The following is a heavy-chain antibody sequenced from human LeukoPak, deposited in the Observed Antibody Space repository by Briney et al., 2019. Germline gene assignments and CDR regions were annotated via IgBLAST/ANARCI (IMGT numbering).Heavy chain of an antibody. CDR3: ARSYYDFWSGYYRSVWFDP. CDR1: GHNFNTYW. CDR2: IYPGDSDT. V-gene: IGHV5-51*01. J-gene: IGHJ5*02. D-gene: IGHD3-3*01. Sequence: GESLKISCQGSGHNFNTYWIGWVRQKPGKGLEWMWIIYPGDSDTRYSPSFQGQVTISADKSISTAYLQWSSLKASDTAMDYCARSYYDFWSGYYRSVWFDPWGQGTLVTVSS.